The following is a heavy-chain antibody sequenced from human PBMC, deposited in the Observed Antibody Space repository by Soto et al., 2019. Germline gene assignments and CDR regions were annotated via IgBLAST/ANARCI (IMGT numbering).Heavy chain of an antibody. D-gene: IGHD6-13*01. CDR1: GYRFSSSW. CDR3: ASRRPTETGHLNYSSPSDSLDI. Sequence: GESLKISCKGFGYRFSSSWIAWVRQVPGKGLEWMGIIYAGDSDTRYSPSFQGQVTISADKSISAAYLQWSSLKASDTAIYYCASRRPTETGHLNYSSPSDSLDIWGQGTKVTVSS. V-gene: IGHV5-51*01. J-gene: IGHJ3*02. CDR2: IYAGDSDT.